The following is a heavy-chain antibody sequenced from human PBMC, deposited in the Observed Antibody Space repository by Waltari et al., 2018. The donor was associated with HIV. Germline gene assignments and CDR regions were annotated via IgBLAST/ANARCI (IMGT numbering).Heavy chain of an antibody. CDR1: GFTFRTYG. V-gene: IGHV3-30*18. Sequence: QVQLVESGGGVVQHGRSLRLSCAVSGFTFRTYGLHWVRQAPGKGLEWVSLISFDGSNSYYVGSVKGRFTISRDNSKNTLYLEMNSVRPEDMAMYYCVKGQPWSTYGLFDHWGQGTLVTVSS. D-gene: IGHD3-3*01. CDR2: ISFDGSNS. CDR3: VKGQPWSTYGLFDH. J-gene: IGHJ4*02.